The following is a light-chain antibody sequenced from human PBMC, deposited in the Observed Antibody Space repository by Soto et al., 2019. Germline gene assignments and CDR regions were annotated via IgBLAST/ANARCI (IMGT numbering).Light chain of an antibody. CDR1: QSVLYNANNKNY. CDR2: WAS. J-gene: IGKJ3*01. CDR3: QQYYSTPAT. V-gene: IGKV4-1*01. Sequence: DIVMTQSPDSLAASLGERATLNCKSSQSVLYNANNKNYLAWYQKKPGQPPKLLIYWASTRESGVPDRFSGSGSGTDFTLTISSLQAEDVAVYYGQQYYSTPATFGPGTKVDIK.